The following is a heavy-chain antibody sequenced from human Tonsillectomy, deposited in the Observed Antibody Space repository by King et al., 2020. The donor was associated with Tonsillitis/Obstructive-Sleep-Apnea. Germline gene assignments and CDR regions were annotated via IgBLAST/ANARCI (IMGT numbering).Heavy chain of an antibody. J-gene: IGHJ4*02. CDR2: IYSGGST. V-gene: IGHV3-53*01. CDR1: GFTVSTNY. CDR3: ARGGYSSGWYRD. Sequence: VKLVESGGALIQPGGSLRLSCAASGFTVSTNYMSWVRQAPGKGLEWVSVIYSGGSTDYSDSVKGRFTISRDNSKNTLYLQMNSLRAEDTAVYYCARGGYSSGWYRDWGQGTLVTVSS. D-gene: IGHD6-19*01.